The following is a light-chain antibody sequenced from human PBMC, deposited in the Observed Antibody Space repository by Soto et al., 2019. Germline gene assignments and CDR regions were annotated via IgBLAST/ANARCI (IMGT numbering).Light chain of an antibody. J-gene: IGLJ2*01. Sequence: QSVLTQPASASGSPGQSITISCTGTSSDVGGYNYVSWFQQSPGKAPKVMIYEVTNRPSGVSNRFSGSKSGNTASLTISGLQADDEADYYCSSYTSSNTLIFGGGTKLTVL. CDR3: SSYTSSNTLI. CDR1: SSDVGGYNY. V-gene: IGLV2-14*01. CDR2: EVT.